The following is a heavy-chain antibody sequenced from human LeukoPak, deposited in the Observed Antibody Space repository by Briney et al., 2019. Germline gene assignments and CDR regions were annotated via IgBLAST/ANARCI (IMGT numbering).Heavy chain of an antibody. J-gene: IGHJ4*02. CDR1: GFTFTSSA. CDR3: AANPYYYDSSGYLDY. V-gene: IGHV1-58*02. Sequence: SVKVSCKASGFTFTSSAMQWVRQARGQRLEWIGWIVVGSGDTNYAQKFQERVTITRDMSTSTAYMELSSLRSEDTAVYYCAANPYYYDSSGYLDYWGQGTLVTVSS. D-gene: IGHD3-22*01. CDR2: IVVGSGDT.